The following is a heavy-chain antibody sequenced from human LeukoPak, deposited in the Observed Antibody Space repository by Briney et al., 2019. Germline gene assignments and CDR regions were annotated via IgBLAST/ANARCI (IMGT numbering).Heavy chain of an antibody. CDR1: GFTFSSYE. Sequence: QPGGSLRLSCAASGFTFSSYEMNWVRQAPGKGLEWVSYISSSGSTIYYADSVKGRFTISRDNAKNSLYLQMNSLRAEDTAVYYCARDRSQWLVPYYFDYWGQGTLVTVSS. V-gene: IGHV3-48*03. CDR2: ISSSGSTI. CDR3: ARDRSQWLVPYYFDY. J-gene: IGHJ4*02. D-gene: IGHD6-19*01.